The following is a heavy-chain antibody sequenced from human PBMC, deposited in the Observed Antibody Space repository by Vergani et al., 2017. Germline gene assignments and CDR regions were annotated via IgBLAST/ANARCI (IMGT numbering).Heavy chain of an antibody. V-gene: IGHV4-39*01. J-gene: IGHJ6*03. CDR2: IYYSGST. Sequence: QLQLQESGPGLVKPSETLSLTCTVSGGSISSSSYYWGWIRQPPGKGLEWIGSIYYSGSTYYNPSLESRVTMSVDTSKSQFSLKLSSVTAADTAVYYCTRQKDYYMDVWGKGATVTVS. CDR3: TRQKDYYMDV. CDR1: GGSISSSSYY.